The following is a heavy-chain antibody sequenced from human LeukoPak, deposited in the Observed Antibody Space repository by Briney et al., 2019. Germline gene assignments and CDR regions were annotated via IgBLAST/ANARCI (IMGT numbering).Heavy chain of an antibody. V-gene: IGHV3-30*18. CDR2: ISYDGSSK. Sequence: GGSLRLSCAASGFTFSSYGMHWVRQAPGKGLEWVAVISYDGSSKYYADSVKGRFTISRDNSKNTLYLQMNSLRAEDTAVYYCAKGLAARSYYYYGMDVWGQGTTVTVSS. CDR3: AKGLAARSYYYYGMDV. D-gene: IGHD6-6*01. CDR1: GFTFSSYG. J-gene: IGHJ6*02.